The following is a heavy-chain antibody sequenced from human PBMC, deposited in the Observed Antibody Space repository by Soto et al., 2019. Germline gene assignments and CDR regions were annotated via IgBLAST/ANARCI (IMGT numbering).Heavy chain of an antibody. CDR3: ARDHATYYYDSSGYYPEWFDP. Sequence: GVLRLSCXASGFTFSSYWMSWVRQAPGKGLEWVANIKQDGSEKYYVDSVKGRFTISRDNAKNSLYLQMNSLRAEDTAVYYCARDHATYYYDSSGYYPEWFDPWGQGTLVTVSS. CDR2: IKQDGSEK. D-gene: IGHD3-22*01. V-gene: IGHV3-7*03. CDR1: GFTFSSYW. J-gene: IGHJ5*02.